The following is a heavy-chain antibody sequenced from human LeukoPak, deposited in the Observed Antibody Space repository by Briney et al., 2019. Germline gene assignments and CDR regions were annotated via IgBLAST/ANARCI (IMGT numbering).Heavy chain of an antibody. V-gene: IGHV7-4-1*02. CDR2: INSNTGNP. CDR3: ARDYTVAVGTTTCFQH. D-gene: IGHD1-26*01. CDR1: GYIFSIYA. Sequence: GASVKVSCKTSGYIFSIYAIIWVRQAPGQGLESMGWINSNTGNPTYAQGFTGRFVFSLDTSVSTTYLQVSSLKPEDTAVYYCARDYTVAVGTTTCFQHWGQGTLVTVSS. J-gene: IGHJ1*01.